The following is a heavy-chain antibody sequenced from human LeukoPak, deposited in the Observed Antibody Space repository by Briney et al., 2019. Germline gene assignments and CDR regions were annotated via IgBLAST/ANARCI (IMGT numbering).Heavy chain of an antibody. CDR3: AKDQGGYCSSTSCSPPLDP. D-gene: IGHD2-2*01. Sequence: GGSLRLSCAASGFTFSSYAMSWVRQAPGKGLEWVSAISGSGGSTYYADSVKGRFTISRDNSKNTLYLQMNSLRAEDTAVYYCAKDQGGYCSSTSCSPPLDPWGRGTLVTVSS. J-gene: IGHJ5*02. CDR1: GFTFSSYA. V-gene: IGHV3-23*01. CDR2: ISGSGGST.